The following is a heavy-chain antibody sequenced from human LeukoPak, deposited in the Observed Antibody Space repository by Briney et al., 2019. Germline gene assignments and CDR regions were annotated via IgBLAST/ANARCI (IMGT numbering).Heavy chain of an antibody. CDR2: INHSGST. D-gene: IGHD6-13*01. J-gene: IGHJ3*02. V-gene: IGHV4-34*01. CDR3: ARDISSWPFGTFDI. Sequence: SETLSLTCAVYGGSFSGYYWSWIRQPPGKGLEWIGEINHSGSTNYNPSLKSRLTISVDTSKNHFSLKLSSVTAADTAVCYCARDISSWPFGTFDIWGQGTLVTVSS. CDR1: GGSFSGYY.